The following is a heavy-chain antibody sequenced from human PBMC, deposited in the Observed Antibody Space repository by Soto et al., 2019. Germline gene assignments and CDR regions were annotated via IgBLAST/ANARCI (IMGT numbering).Heavy chain of an antibody. D-gene: IGHD4-17*01. J-gene: IGHJ6*02. V-gene: IGHV3-74*01. Sequence: GGSLRLSCAASGFTFSSYWMHWVRQAPGKGLVWVSRINSDGSSTSYADSVKGRFTISRDNAKNTLYLQMNSLRAEDTAVYYCARTPLYGDYFYYYYYGMDVWGQGTTVTVSS. CDR3: ARTPLYGDYFYYYYYGMDV. CDR1: GFTFSSYW. CDR2: INSDGSST.